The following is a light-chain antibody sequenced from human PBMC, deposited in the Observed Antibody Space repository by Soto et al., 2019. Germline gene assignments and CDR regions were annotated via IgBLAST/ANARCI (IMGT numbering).Light chain of an antibody. V-gene: IGLV2-14*01. J-gene: IGLJ2*01. CDR2: NVS. CDR3: SSFTSTNTVL. CDR1: SSDVGGYNY. Sequence: QSVLTQPASVSGSPGQSITISCTGTSSDVGGYNYVSWYQQHPGKAPKLMIYNVSNRPSGVSNRFSGSKSGNTAPLTISGLQAEDEGHYYCSSFTSTNTVLFGGGTKVTVL.